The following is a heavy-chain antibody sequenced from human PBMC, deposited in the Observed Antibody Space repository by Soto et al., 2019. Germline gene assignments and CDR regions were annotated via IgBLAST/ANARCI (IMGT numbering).Heavy chain of an antibody. V-gene: IGHV3-53*01. CDR2: FYSGGTT. CDR1: GFTVSSNY. CDR3: AKQISSSTTFDY. Sequence: VGSLRLACVASGFTVSSNYISWVRQAPGKGLEWVSAFYSGGTTYYADSVQGRFTVSRDNSKNTLYLHMNSLRAEDTAVYYCAKQISSSTTFDYWGQGTLVTVSS. D-gene: IGHD3-16*02. J-gene: IGHJ4*02.